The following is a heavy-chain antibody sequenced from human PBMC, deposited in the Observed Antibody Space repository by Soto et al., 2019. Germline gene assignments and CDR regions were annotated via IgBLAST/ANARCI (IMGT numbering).Heavy chain of an antibody. Sequence: QVQLVESGGGVVQPGRSLRLSCAASGFTFSSYGMHWVRQAPGKGLEWVAVIWYDGSNKYYEDSVKGRFTISRDNSKDTMYLQQNSLRAEDTAVYYSARDLIAAAGTHGMDVWGQGTTVTVSS. D-gene: IGHD6-13*01. CDR3: ARDLIAAAGTHGMDV. CDR2: IWYDGSNK. V-gene: IGHV3-33*01. CDR1: GFTFSSYG. J-gene: IGHJ6*02.